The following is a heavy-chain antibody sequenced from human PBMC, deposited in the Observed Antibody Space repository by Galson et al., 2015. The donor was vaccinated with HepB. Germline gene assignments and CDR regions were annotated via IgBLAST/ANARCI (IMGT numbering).Heavy chain of an antibody. J-gene: IGHJ4*02. CDR2: ISYDGSNK. V-gene: IGHV3-30*18. Sequence: SLRLSCAASGFTFSSYGMHWVRQAPGKGLEWVAVISYDGSNKYYADSVKGRFTISRDNSKNTLYLQMNSLRAEDTAVYYCAKGYSSGWYDLFDYWGQGTLVTVSP. CDR1: GFTFSSYG. CDR3: AKGYSSGWYDLFDY. D-gene: IGHD6-19*01.